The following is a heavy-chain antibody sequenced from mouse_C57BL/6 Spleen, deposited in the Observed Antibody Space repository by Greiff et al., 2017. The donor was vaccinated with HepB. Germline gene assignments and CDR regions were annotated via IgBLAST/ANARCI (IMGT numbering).Heavy chain of an antibody. J-gene: IGHJ3*01. CDR1: GYTFTDYY. Sequence: VQLQQSGPELVKPGASVKISCKASGYTFTDYYMNWVKQSHGKSLEWIGDINPNNGGTSYNQKFKGKATLTVDKSSSTAYMELRSLTSEDSAVYYCAPYFKGFAYWGQGTLVTVSA. CDR2: INPNNGGT. D-gene: IGHD2-10*01. V-gene: IGHV1-26*01. CDR3: APYFKGFAY.